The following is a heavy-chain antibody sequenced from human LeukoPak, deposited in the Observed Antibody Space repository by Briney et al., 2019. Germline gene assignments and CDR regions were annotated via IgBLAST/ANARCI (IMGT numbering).Heavy chain of an antibody. D-gene: IGHD6-19*01. Sequence: SETLSLTCAVYGGSFSGYYWSWIRQPPGKGLEWIGEINHSGSTNYNPSLKSRVTISVDTSKNQFSLKLSSVTAADTAVYYCARDSGDGHSSGWYWGQGTLVTVSS. CDR1: GGSFSGYY. CDR2: INHSGST. V-gene: IGHV4-34*01. J-gene: IGHJ4*02. CDR3: ARDSGDGHSSGWY.